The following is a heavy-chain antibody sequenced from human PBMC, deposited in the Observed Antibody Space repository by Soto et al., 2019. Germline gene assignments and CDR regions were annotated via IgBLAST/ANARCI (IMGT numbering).Heavy chain of an antibody. CDR1: GYTFTSYD. Sequence: QVQLVQSGAEVKKPGASVKVSCKASGYTFTSYDINWVRQATGQGLEWMGWMNPNSGNTGYVQKFQGRVTMTRNTSISTAYMELSNLRSEDTAVYYCARVRGGQWLVLDAFDIWGQGTMVPVSS. CDR3: ARVRGGQWLVLDAFDI. D-gene: IGHD6-19*01. V-gene: IGHV1-8*01. CDR2: MNPNSGNT. J-gene: IGHJ3*02.